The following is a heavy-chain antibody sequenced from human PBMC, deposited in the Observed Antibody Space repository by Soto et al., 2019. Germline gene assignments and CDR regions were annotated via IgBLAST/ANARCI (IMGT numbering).Heavy chain of an antibody. D-gene: IGHD2-8*01. J-gene: IGHJ3*01. CDR1: GFTFSSYD. CDR2: ISGSGVGT. V-gene: IGHV3-23*01. Sequence: EVQLLESGGGLVQPGGTLRLSCAASGFTFSSYDMSWVRQAPGKGLEWVSAISGSGVGTFYAESVKGRFTISRDNSKNTLYVQMNSLRVEDTAIYYCAKEDDAWTNGYFDLWGQGQWLPSLQ. CDR3: AKEDDAWTNGYFDL.